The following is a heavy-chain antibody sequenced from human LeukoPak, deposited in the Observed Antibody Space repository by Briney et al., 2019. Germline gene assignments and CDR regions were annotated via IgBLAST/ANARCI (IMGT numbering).Heavy chain of an antibody. Sequence: PGGSLRLSCVASGITFSSYEMNWVRQAPGKGLEWISCISSSGGPIYYADSVKGRFTISRDNAKNSLYLQMNSLRAEDTAVYYRARGFRDTAMFLDYWGQGTLVTVSS. CDR2: ISSSGGPI. J-gene: IGHJ4*02. CDR1: GITFSSYE. V-gene: IGHV3-48*03. D-gene: IGHD5-18*01. CDR3: ARGFRDTAMFLDY.